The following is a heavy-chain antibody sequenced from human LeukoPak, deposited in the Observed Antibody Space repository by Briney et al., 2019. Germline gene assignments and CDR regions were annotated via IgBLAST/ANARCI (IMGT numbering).Heavy chain of an antibody. CDR1: GGSISSYY. V-gene: IGHV4-59*08. Sequence: SETLSLTCTVSGGSISSYYWSWIRQPPGKGLEWIGYIYSSGGTNYNPSLKSRVTISVDTSENQFSLELSSVTAAGTAVYYCARHGIVDTSRKYYFDYWGQGTLVTVSS. CDR3: ARHGIVDTSRKYYFDY. CDR2: IYSSGGT. D-gene: IGHD5-18*01. J-gene: IGHJ4*02.